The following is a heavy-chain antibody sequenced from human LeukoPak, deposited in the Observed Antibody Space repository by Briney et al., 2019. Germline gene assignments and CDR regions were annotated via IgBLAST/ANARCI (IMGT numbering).Heavy chain of an antibody. J-gene: IGHJ5*02. CDR3: ARDGPPLYYYDSSGYHYFDP. V-gene: IGHV1-2*02. Sequence: ASVKVSCEASGYTFTGYYMHWVRQAPGQGLEWMGWINPNSGGTNYAQRFQGRVTMTRDTSISTAYMELSRLRSDDTAVYYCARDGPPLYYYDSSGYHYFDPWGQGTLVTVSS. CDR1: GYTFTGYY. D-gene: IGHD3-22*01. CDR2: INPNSGGT.